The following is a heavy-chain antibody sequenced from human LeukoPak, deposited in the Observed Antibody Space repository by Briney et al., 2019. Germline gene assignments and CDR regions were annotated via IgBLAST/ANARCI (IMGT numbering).Heavy chain of an antibody. V-gene: IGHV3-7*01. CDR3: ARDQFRYGGSYFDY. D-gene: IGHD1-26*01. J-gene: IGHJ4*02. CDR2: IKQDGSEK. CDR1: GFTFSSYW. Sequence: GGSLRLSCAASGFTFSSYWMSWVRQAPGKGLEWVANIKQDGSEKYYVDSVKGRFTISRDNAKSSLYLQMNSLRAEDTAVYYCARDQFRYGGSYFDYWGQGTLVTVSS.